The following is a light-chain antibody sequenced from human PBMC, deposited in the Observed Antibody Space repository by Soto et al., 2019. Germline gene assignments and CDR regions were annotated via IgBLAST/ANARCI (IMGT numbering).Light chain of an antibody. Sequence: DIQMTQSPSSLSPSVGDRVTITCRASQSISSYLNWYQQKPGKAPKLLIYAASSLQSGVPSRFSGSGSGTDFTLTISSLQPEDFATYYCQQSYSTPRRTFGQGTKVEIK. CDR2: AAS. V-gene: IGKV1-39*01. CDR3: QQSYSTPRRT. CDR1: QSISSY. J-gene: IGKJ1*01.